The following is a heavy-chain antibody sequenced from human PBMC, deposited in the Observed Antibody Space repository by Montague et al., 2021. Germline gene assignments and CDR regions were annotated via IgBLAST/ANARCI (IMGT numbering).Heavy chain of an antibody. CDR1: GASISDYY. CDR2: IYYSRRT. J-gene: IGHJ6*02. Sequence: SETLSLTCSVSGASISDYYWSWIRQPPGKGLEWIRYIYYSRRTNYNPSLKSRATISVDTSKNQFSLKLSSVTAADTAFYYCAVTNPYYYYGMDVWGQGTTVTVSS. V-gene: IGHV4-59*01. D-gene: IGHD1-14*01. CDR3: AVTNPYYYYGMDV.